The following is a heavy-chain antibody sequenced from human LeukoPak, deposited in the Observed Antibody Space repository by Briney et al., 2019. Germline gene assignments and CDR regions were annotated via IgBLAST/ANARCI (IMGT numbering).Heavy chain of an antibody. J-gene: IGHJ4*02. CDR1: GFTFSSYA. Sequence: PGGSLRLSCAASGFTFSSYAMNWVRQAPGKGLEWVSSSSGSGGSTYYADSVKGRFTISRDNSKNTLYLQMNSLRAKDTAVYYCARALKAAAAPDYWGQGTLVTVSS. D-gene: IGHD6-13*01. CDR2: SSGSGGST. CDR3: ARALKAAAAPDY. V-gene: IGHV3-23*01.